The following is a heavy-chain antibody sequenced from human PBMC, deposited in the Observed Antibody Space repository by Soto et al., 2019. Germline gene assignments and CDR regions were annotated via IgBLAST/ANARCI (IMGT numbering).Heavy chain of an antibody. J-gene: IGHJ6*02. CDR2: IIPMFETV. Sequence: GASVKVSCKASGGTFDNYAVSWVRQALGQGLEWMGGIIPMFETVNYAQRFQGRLTIAADESTSTAYMELTSLTSADTAIYFCARGLRTGNYGMDVWGQGTTVTVSS. CDR3: ARGLRTGNYGMDV. D-gene: IGHD2-15*01. V-gene: IGHV1-69*13. CDR1: GGTFDNYA.